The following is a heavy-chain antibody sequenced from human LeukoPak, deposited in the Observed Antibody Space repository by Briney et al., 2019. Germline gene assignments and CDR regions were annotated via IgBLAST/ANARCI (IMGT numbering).Heavy chain of an antibody. V-gene: IGHV1-2*02. CDR3: ARANMVRGVGSFFDRTWFDP. CDR2: INPKSGGA. Sequence: APVKVCCKTSGYTFTGYYMHSVGQAPGPQGEGMGGINPKSGGANYAQKFQGRVTMTRGTSIRTANMELSRLRSDYTAVFCCARANMVRGVGSFFDRTWFDPWGEGTLVTVS. J-gene: IGHJ5*02. D-gene: IGHD3-10*01. CDR1: GYTFTGYY.